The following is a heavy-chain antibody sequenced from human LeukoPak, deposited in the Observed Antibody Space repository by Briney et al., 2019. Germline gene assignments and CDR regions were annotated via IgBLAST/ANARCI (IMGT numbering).Heavy chain of an antibody. J-gene: IGHJ4*02. V-gene: IGHV4-59*01. CDR1: GGSISSYY. CDR3: ASYHPNWNYAFDY. CDR2: IYYSGST. D-gene: IGHD1-7*01. Sequence: SETLSLTCTDSGGSISSYYWSWIRQPPGKGLEWIGYIYYSGSTNYNPSLKSRVTISVDTSKNQFSLKLSSVTAADTAVYYCASYHPNWNYAFDYWGQGTLVTVSS.